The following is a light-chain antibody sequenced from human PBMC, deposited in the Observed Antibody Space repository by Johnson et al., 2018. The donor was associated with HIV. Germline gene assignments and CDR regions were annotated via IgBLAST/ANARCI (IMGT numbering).Light chain of an antibody. CDR2: EDN. Sequence: QSLLTQPPSVSAAPGQTVNISCSGNVSNIESYFVSWYQQLPGAAPTLLIYEDNKRPSGIPDRFSGSKSGATATLGITGLQTGDEADYSCVIWDASLSPLYVFGTGTTITVL. CDR3: VIWDASLSPLYV. V-gene: IGLV1-51*02. CDR1: VSNIESYF. J-gene: IGLJ1*01.